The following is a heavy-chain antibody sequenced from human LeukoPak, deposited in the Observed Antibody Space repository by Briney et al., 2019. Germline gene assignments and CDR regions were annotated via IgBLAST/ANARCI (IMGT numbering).Heavy chain of an antibody. CDR3: AKSSSGRAHNWFDP. CDR1: GFTFSSYG. V-gene: IGHV3-23*01. CDR2: ISGSGGST. Sequence: PGGSLRLSCAASGFTFSSYGMSWVRQAPGKGLEWVSAISGSGGSTYYADSVKGRFTIPRDNSKNTLYLQMNSLRAEDTAVYYCAKSSSGRAHNWFDPWGQGTLVTVSS. D-gene: IGHD3-10*01. J-gene: IGHJ5*02.